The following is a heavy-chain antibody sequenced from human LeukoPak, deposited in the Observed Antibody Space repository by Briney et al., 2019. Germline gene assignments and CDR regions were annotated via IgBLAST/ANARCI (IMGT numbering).Heavy chain of an antibody. V-gene: IGHV1-18*01. Sequence: GASVKVSCKASGYTFTSYGISWVRQAPGQGLEWMGWISAYNGNTNYAQKLQGRVTMTTDTSTSTAYMELRSLRSDDTAVYYCAKNRLAGVMYETDYWGQGTLVTVSS. CDR1: GYTFTSYG. D-gene: IGHD2-21*01. CDR3: AKNRLAGVMYETDY. J-gene: IGHJ4*02. CDR2: ISAYNGNT.